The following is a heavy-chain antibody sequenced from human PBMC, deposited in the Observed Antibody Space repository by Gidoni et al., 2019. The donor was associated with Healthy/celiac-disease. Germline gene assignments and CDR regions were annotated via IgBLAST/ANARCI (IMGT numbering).Heavy chain of an antibody. CDR1: GFTFSSYW. CDR2: IKQDGSEK. D-gene: IGHD6-19*01. V-gene: IGHV3-7*03. J-gene: IGHJ4*02. CDR3: ARDIPRIAVAGTGGDY. Sequence: EVQLVESGGGLVQPGGSLRLSCAASGFTFSSYWMSWVRQAPGKGLEWVGNIKQDGSEKYYVDSVKGRFTISRDNAKNSLYLQMNSLRAEDTAVYYCARDIPRIAVAGTGGDYWGQGTLVTVSS.